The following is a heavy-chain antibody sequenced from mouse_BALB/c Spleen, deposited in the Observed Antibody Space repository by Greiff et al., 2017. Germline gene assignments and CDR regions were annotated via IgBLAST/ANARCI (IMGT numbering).Heavy chain of an antibody. CDR2: INPSNGRT. Sequence: VQLQQPGAELVKPGASVKLSCKASGYTFTSYWMHWVKQRPGQGLEWIGEINPSNGRTNYNEKFKSKATLTVDKSSSTAYMQLSSLTSEDSAVYYCARSTYCAYWGQGTLVTVSA. CDR3: ARSTYCAY. J-gene: IGHJ3*01. D-gene: IGHD2-1*01. CDR1: GYTFTSYW. V-gene: IGHV1S81*02.